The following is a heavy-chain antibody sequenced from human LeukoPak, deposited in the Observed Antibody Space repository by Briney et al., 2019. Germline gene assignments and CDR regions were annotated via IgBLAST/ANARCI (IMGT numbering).Heavy chain of an antibody. Sequence: SETLSLTCTVSGGSISSSSYYWGWIRQPPGKGLEWIGSIYHSGSTYYNPSLKSRVTISVDTSKNQFSLKLSSVTAADTAVYYCARHTGYSSGWFPKWFDPWGQGTLVTVSS. CDR2: IYHSGST. V-gene: IGHV4-39*01. CDR3: ARHTGYSSGWFPKWFDP. D-gene: IGHD6-19*01. J-gene: IGHJ5*02. CDR1: GGSISSSSYY.